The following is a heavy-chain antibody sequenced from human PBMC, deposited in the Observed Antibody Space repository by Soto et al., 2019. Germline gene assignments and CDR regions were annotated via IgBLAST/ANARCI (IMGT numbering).Heavy chain of an antibody. CDR3: SDGFDF. V-gene: IGHV3-15*01. J-gene: IGHJ4*02. D-gene: IGHD3-3*01. CDR1: GFAFSSAW. Sequence: EVQLVESGGGLVKPGGSLRLSCVASGFAFSSAWVSWVRQAPGKGLEWVGRIRSKSDGGTTDYAAPVKGRFAMSRDDSKNTLYLQMSSLITEDTAVYYCSDGFDFRGQGTLVTVSS. CDR2: IRSKSDGGTT.